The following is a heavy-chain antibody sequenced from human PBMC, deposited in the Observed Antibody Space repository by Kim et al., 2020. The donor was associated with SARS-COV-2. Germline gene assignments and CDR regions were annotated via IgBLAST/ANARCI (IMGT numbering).Heavy chain of an antibody. CDR2: INHSGST. V-gene: IGHV4-34*01. CDR1: GGSFRGHY. Sequence: SETLSLTCAVYGGSFRGHYWSWIRQPPGKGLEWIGEINHSGSTNYNPSLKSRVTIPVDTSKNQFSMKLSSVTAADTPVHYCARHSAVAAQEGRFDPWGQG. D-gene: IGHD6-19*01. CDR3: ARHSAVAAQEGRFDP. J-gene: IGHJ5*02.